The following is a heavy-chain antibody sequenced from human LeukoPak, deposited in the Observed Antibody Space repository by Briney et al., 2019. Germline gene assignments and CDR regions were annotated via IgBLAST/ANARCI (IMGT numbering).Heavy chain of an antibody. J-gene: IGHJ4*02. CDR2: INWNGGST. CDR3: ARVDRFGYCSGGSCYQFDY. CDR1: GFTFDDYG. Sequence: PGGSLRLSCAASGFTFDDYGMSLVRQAPGKGLEWVSGINWNGGSTGYADSVKGRFTISRDNAKNSLYLQMNSLRAEDTALYYCARVDRFGYCSGGSCYQFDYWGQGTLVTVSS. V-gene: IGHV3-20*04. D-gene: IGHD2-15*01.